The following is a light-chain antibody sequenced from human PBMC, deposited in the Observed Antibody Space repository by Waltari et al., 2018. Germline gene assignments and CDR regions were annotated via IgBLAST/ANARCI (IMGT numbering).Light chain of an antibody. J-gene: IGLJ2*01. Sequence: QSALTQPASVSGSPGQSITISCTGTSSDIGSYNYVSWYQQHPGKAPKLIIYDLTHRPSGVSNRFSGSKSGNTASLTISGLQAEDEADYYCSSYMDSTTLELFGGGTSLTVL. CDR2: DLT. V-gene: IGLV2-14*03. CDR1: SSDIGSYNY. CDR3: SSYMDSTTLEL.